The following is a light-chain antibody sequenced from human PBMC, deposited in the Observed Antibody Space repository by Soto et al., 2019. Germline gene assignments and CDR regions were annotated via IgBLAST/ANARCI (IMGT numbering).Light chain of an antibody. CDR3: QQYYSVPVT. V-gene: IGKV4-1*01. Sequence: DIVMTQSPDSLAVSLGERATINCKSSQSVLYRSNSKNYLAWYQQKPGQPPNLLIYWASTRESGVPDRFSGRGSGTDFTLTISGLQAEDVAVYYCQQYYSVPVTFGGGTKVEIK. CDR2: WAS. J-gene: IGKJ4*01. CDR1: QSVLYRSNSKNY.